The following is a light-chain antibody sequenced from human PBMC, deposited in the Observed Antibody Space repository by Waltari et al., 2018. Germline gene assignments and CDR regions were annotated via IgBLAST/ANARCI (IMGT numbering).Light chain of an antibody. J-gene: IGLJ2*01. Sequence: QPVLTQPPSVSGAPGQRITISCTGNSSNIGAGFDVHWFQQLPGTAPKLLIYHNHPPASGGPFRFSGPKSEHSASLVLTGVPGEDWAYHYCPSYRPHLGVFGGGTKLTVL. CDR3: PSYRPHLGV. CDR2: HNH. V-gene: IGLV1-40*01. CDR1: SSNIGAGFD.